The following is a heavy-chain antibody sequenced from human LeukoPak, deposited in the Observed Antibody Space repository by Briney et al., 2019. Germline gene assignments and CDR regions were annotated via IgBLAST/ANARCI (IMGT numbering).Heavy chain of an antibody. Sequence: GGSLRLSCAASGFTFSSYAMHWVRQAPGKGLEWVAVISYDGSNKYYADSVKGRFTISRDNSKNTLYLQMNSLRAEDTAVYYCARVNPDFRGGFDPWGQGTLVTVSS. V-gene: IGHV3-30-3*01. CDR3: ARVNPDFRGGFDP. CDR2: ISYDGSNK. CDR1: GFTFSSYA. D-gene: IGHD2/OR15-2a*01. J-gene: IGHJ5*02.